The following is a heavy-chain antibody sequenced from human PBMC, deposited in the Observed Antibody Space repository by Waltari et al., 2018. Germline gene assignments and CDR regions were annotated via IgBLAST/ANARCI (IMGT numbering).Heavy chain of an antibody. CDR2: IYSGGST. J-gene: IGHJ3*02. Sequence: GKGLEWVSVIYSGGSTYYADSVKGRFTISRDNSKNTLYLQMNSLRAEDTAVYYCAREVEMATIETASGAFDIWGQGTMVTVSS. V-gene: IGHV3-53*01. CDR3: AREVEMATIETASGAFDI. D-gene: IGHD5-12*01.